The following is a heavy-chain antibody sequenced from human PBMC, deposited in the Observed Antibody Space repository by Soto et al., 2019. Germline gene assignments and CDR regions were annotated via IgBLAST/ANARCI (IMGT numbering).Heavy chain of an antibody. V-gene: IGHV3-64*01. CDR2: ISSNGGTT. CDR3: VRRVSGNYDY. D-gene: IGHD1-7*01. Sequence: EVQLAESGGGMVQPGGSLRLSCVASGFTFSSYDMHWVRQAPGKGLEYVSSISSNGGTTYYGNSVKCRFTISRDNSKNTLYLQMGSLRDEDMAVYYCVRRVSGNYDYWGQGTLVTVSS. J-gene: IGHJ4*02. CDR1: GFTFSSYD.